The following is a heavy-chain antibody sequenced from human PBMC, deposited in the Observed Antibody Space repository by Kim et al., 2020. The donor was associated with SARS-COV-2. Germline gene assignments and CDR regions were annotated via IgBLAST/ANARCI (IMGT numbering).Heavy chain of an antibody. CDR2: IYTRGNT. D-gene: IGHD3-16*01. CDR1: GYTFTNFN. J-gene: IGHJ4*02. V-gene: IGHV1-46*01. Sequence: ASVKVSCKASGYTFTNFNMHWVRQAPGQGLEWMAIIYTRGNTEYAQKFQGRVTVTRDSTASTVYMELSSLRSEDTAVYYCARGGYYDGGYWGQGTLVTASS. CDR3: ARGGYYDGGY.